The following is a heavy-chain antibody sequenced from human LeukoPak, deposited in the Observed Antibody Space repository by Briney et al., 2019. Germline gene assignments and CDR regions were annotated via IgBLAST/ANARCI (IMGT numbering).Heavy chain of an antibody. V-gene: IGHV4-59*01. CDR2: IYYSGST. CDR1: GGSISSYY. D-gene: IGHD3-10*01. Sequence: SETLSLTCIVSGGSISSYYWSWIRQPPGKRLEWIGYIYYSGSTNYNPSLKSRVTISVDTSKNQFSLKLSSVTAADTAVYFCARGGVNIDYWGQGTLVTVSS. J-gene: IGHJ4*02. CDR3: ARGGVNIDY.